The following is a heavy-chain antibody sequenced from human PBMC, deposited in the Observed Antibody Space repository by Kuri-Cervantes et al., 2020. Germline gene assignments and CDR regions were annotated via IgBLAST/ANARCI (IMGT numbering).Heavy chain of an antibody. D-gene: IGHD6-13*01. Sequence: SVKVSCKASGGTFSSYTISWVRQAPGQGLEWMGRIIPILGIANYAQKFQGRVTITADKSTSTAYMELSSLRSEDTAVYYCARDAYSPPYGMDVWGQGTTVTVSS. CDR1: GGTFSSYT. V-gene: IGHV1-69*04. CDR3: ARDAYSPPYGMDV. CDR2: IIPILGIA. J-gene: IGHJ6*02.